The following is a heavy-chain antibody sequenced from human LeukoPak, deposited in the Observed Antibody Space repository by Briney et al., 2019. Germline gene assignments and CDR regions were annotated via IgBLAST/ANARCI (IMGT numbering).Heavy chain of an antibody. CDR1: GFTFSSYW. D-gene: IGHD4-11*01. CDR2: ISSGSKTI. CDR3: ARLTTVTTNWFDP. J-gene: IGHJ5*02. Sequence: PGGSLRLSCAASGFTFSSYWMNWVRQAPGKGLEWVSYISSGSKTIYYADSVKGRFTISRDNAKNSLFLQMNSLRDEDTVVYYCARLTTVTTNWFDPWGQGTLVTVSS. V-gene: IGHV3-48*02.